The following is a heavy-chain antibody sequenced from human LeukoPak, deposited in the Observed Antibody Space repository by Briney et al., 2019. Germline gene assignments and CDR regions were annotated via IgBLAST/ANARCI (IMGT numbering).Heavy chain of an antibody. V-gene: IGHV4-59*08. CDR1: GGSISSYY. CDR3: ARFVVVTAMFDY. D-gene: IGHD2-21*02. J-gene: IGHJ4*02. Sequence: PSETLSLTCTVSGGSISSYYWSWLRQPPGKGLEWIGYIYYSGSTNYNPSLKSRVTISVDTSKNQFSLKLSSVTAADTAVYYCARFVVVTAMFDYWGQGTLVTVPS. CDR2: IYYSGST.